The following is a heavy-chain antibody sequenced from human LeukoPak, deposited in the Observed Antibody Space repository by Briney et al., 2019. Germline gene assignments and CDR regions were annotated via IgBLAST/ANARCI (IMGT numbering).Heavy chain of an antibody. CDR1: GFTFSSYS. CDR3: ARVSSVQVVGSVN. V-gene: IGHV3-21*01. CDR2: ISSRSSYL. D-gene: IGHD3-22*01. Sequence: GGSLRLSCAASGFTFSSYSMNWVRQAPGKGLEWVSSISSRSSYLYYADSVKGRFTIPRDNAKNSLYLQMNSLRAEDTAMYYCARVSSVQVVGSVNWGQGTLVTVSS. J-gene: IGHJ4*02.